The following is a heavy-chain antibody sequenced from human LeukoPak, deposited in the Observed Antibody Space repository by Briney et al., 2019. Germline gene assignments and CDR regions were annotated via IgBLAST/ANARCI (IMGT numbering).Heavy chain of an antibody. J-gene: IGHJ4*02. CDR3: ANFEYSSSSDPEVFMRTDY. D-gene: IGHD6-6*01. Sequence: GGSLRLSCAASGFTFKNAWMSWVRQPPGKGPEWVGRIKTESDGGTTDYAAPVKGRFTLSRDDSKDTVVLQMDSLKTEDTAVYYCANFEYSSSSDPEVFMRTDYWGQGTLVTVSS. V-gene: IGHV3-15*01. CDR1: GFTFKNAW. CDR2: IKTESDGGTT.